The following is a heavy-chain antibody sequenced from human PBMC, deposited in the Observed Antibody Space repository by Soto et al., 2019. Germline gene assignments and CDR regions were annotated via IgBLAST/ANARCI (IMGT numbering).Heavy chain of an antibody. Sequence: QVQLVQSGAEVKKPGASVKVSCKASGYTFPAYYIHWVRQAPGQGLEWVGWINPDSGDTNYAQSFQGRVTMTGDTSISTAYMELSSLRSDDSAVYYCAREDGGPDTSGYAFNIWGQGTMVAVCS. J-gene: IGHJ3*02. CDR2: INPDSGDT. D-gene: IGHD3-22*01. CDR3: AREDGGPDTSGYAFNI. CDR1: GYTFPAYY. V-gene: IGHV1-2*02.